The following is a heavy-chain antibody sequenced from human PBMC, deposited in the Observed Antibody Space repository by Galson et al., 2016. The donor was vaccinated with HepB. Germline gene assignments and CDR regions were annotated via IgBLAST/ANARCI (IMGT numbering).Heavy chain of an antibody. Sequence: SETLSLTCTVSGGSISSRSYYWGWIRQPPGKGLEWIASIHSSGSPYYYNPSLKSRVTIPVDTSKNQFSLKLSSVTAADTAVYYCARQIQVQQWLFGDYYMDVWGKGTTVTVSS. V-gene: IGHV4-39*01. J-gene: IGHJ6*03. CDR3: ARQIQVQQWLFGDYYMDV. CDR2: IHSSGSPY. D-gene: IGHD5-18*01. CDR1: GGSISSRSYY.